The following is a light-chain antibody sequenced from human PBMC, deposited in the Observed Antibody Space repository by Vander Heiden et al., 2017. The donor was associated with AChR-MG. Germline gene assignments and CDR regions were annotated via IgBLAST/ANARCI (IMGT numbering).Light chain of an antibody. J-gene: IGKJ1*01. CDR2: DTS. CDR1: QSVSSY. V-gene: IGKV3-15*01. Sequence: IVMTLTPATLSVSPGEGVTLSGRASQSVSSYLAGYQQKPGQAPRLLIYDTSTRGTGLPARCSGSGSGTEFTLTISSLQSEDFAVYYCQQYNDWPPWTFGQGTKVEMK. CDR3: QQYNDWPPWT.